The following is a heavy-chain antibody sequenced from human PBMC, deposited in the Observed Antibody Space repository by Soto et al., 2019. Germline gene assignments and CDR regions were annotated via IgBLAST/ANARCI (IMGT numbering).Heavy chain of an antibody. D-gene: IGHD6-13*01. CDR2: MNPNSGNT. CDR1: GYTFTSYD. CDR3: AIARYNSTWYYGFDY. V-gene: IGHV1-8*01. Sequence: QVQLVQSGAEVKKPGASVKVSCKASGYTFTSYDINWVRQATGQGLEWMGWMNPNSGNTGYAQKFQGRVTMTRNTSRSTAYMGVSSLRSEDTAVYYCAIARYNSTWYYGFDYWGQGTLVTVSS. J-gene: IGHJ4*02.